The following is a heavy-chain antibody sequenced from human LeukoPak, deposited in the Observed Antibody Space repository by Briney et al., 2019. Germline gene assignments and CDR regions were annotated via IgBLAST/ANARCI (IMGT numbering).Heavy chain of an antibody. J-gene: IGHJ4*02. Sequence: GGSLRLSCAASGFTFSSYWMRWVRQAPGKGLEWVANIKQDGSEKYYVDSVKGRFTISRDNAKNSLYLQMNSLRAEDTAVYYCARDSIAVAGTVGLTYWGQGTLVTVSS. D-gene: IGHD6-19*01. V-gene: IGHV3-7*01. CDR2: IKQDGSEK. CDR3: ARDSIAVAGTVGLTY. CDR1: GFTFSSYW.